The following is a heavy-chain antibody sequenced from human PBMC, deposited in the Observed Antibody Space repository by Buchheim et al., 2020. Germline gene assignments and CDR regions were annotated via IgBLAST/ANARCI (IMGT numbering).Heavy chain of an antibody. V-gene: IGHV3-30*03. CDR2: ISHHGGNK. CDR1: GFTFSSFG. D-gene: IGHD3-3*01. Sequence: VQLLESGGGLVQPGRSLRLSCADSGFTFSSFGMHWVRQAPGKGLEWVALISHHGGNKYYADSVKGRFTISRDNAKNSLYLQMNSLRAEDTAVYYCARADLTIFGVVNDYGMDVWGQGTT. CDR3: ARADLTIFGVVNDYGMDV. J-gene: IGHJ6*02.